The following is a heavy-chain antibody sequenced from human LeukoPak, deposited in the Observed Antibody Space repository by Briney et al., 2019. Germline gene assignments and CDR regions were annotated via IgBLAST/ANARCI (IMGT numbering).Heavy chain of an antibody. J-gene: IGHJ4*02. V-gene: IGHV3-30-3*01. Sequence: PGGSLRLSCAASGFTFSSYAMHWVRQAPGKGLEWVAVISYDGSNKYYADSVRGRFTISRDNAKNSLYLQMNSLRAEDTAVYYCARDGDYGDCKFDYWGQGTLVTVSS. CDR1: GFTFSSYA. D-gene: IGHD4-17*01. CDR2: ISYDGSNK. CDR3: ARDGDYGDCKFDY.